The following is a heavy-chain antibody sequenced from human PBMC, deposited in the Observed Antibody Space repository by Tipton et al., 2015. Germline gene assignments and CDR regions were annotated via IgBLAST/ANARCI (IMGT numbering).Heavy chain of an antibody. V-gene: IGHV3-49*03. CDR2: IRSKAYGGTT. D-gene: IGHD3-22*01. J-gene: IGHJ4*02. CDR1: GFTFGEYA. Sequence: SLRLSCTASGFTFGEYAMTWFRQAPGKGLEWVGFIRSKAYGGTTEYAASVKGRFTISRDDSKSIAYLQMSSLKTEDTAVYYCTRDVLGDSSGYCDYWGQGTLVTVSS. CDR3: TRDVLGDSSGYCDY.